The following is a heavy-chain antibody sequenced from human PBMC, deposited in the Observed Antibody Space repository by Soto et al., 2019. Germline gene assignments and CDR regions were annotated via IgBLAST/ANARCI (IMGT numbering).Heavy chain of an antibody. D-gene: IGHD3-10*01. CDR1: GYTFTSYY. V-gene: IGHV1-46*01. CDR3: ATHQRVKGGYYYGMDV. CDR2: INPSGGST. Sequence: ASVKVSCKASGYTFTSYYMHWVRQAPGQGLEWMGIINPSGGSTSYAQKFQGRVTMTRDTSTSTVYMELSSLRSEDTAVYYRATHQRVKGGYYYGMDVWGQGTTVTVSS. J-gene: IGHJ6*02.